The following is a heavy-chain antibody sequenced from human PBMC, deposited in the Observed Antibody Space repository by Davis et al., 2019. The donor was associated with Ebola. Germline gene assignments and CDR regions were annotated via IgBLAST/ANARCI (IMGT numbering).Heavy chain of an antibody. CDR1: GFTFSSYE. CDR3: AKDRGEDIVATTWRGYYYYGMDV. V-gene: IGHV3-48*03. D-gene: IGHD5-12*01. Sequence: SLKISCAASGFTFSSYEMNWVRQAPGKGLEWVSYISSSGSTIYYADSVKGRFTISRDNAKNSLYLQMNSLRTEDTALYYCAKDRGEDIVATTWRGYYYYGMDVWGQGTTVTVSS. CDR2: ISSSGSTI. J-gene: IGHJ6*02.